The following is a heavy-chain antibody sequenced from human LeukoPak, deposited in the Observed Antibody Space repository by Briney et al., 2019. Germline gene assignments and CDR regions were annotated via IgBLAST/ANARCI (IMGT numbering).Heavy chain of an antibody. Sequence: ASVKVSCKASGYTFTSYGISWVRQAPGQGLEWMGWINAYNGNTNYAQKLQGRVTMTTDTSTSTAYMELRSLRSDDTAVYYCARVFHDYYDSSGYSPHFDYWGQGPLVTVSS. CDR1: GYTFTSYG. CDR3: ARVFHDYYDSSGYSPHFDY. J-gene: IGHJ4*02. V-gene: IGHV1-18*01. D-gene: IGHD3-22*01. CDR2: INAYNGNT.